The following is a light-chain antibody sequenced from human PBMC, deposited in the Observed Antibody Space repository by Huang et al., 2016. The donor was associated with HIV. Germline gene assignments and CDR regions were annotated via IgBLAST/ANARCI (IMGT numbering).Light chain of an antibody. J-gene: IGKJ4*01. CDR2: GAS. CDR3: QHYDNLLLT. Sequence: DIQMTQSPSSLSAYVGDRVTITCQASQDINNYLNWFQQKPGKAPRLLIYGASNLETGVPSRFSGSGSGTDFTFTISSLQPEDIATYYCQHYDNLLLTFGGGTKVEI. V-gene: IGKV1-33*01. CDR1: QDINNY.